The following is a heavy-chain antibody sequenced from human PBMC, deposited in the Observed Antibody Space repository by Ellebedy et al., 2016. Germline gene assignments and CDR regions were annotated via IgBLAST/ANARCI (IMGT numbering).Heavy chain of an antibody. CDR1: AYSISSGN. CDR3: AKSQYNIGWYLDY. Sequence: ETLSLTXTVSAYSISSGNYWAWVRQAPGKGLEWVSSISSSSGYIYYADSLKGRFTISRDNTKNSLYLQMNSLRAEDTAIYYCAKSQYNIGWYLDYWGQGILVTVSS. V-gene: IGHV3-21*01. CDR2: ISSSSGYI. D-gene: IGHD6-19*01. J-gene: IGHJ4*02.